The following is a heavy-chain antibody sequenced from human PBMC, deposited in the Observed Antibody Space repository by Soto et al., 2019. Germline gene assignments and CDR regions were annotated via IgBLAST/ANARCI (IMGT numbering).Heavy chain of an antibody. D-gene: IGHD3-10*01. CDR2: INHSGRT. CDR1: GGSFSDYD. CDR3: ARGKGRYYGSGPHYYYGMDV. J-gene: IGHJ6*02. Sequence: SETLSLTCAVYGGSFSDYDWSWIRQAPGKGLEWIGEINHSGRTNYNPSLKSRVTISVDTSKNQVSLNLSPVTAADTAVYYCARGKGRYYGSGPHYYYGMDVWGQGTTVTVSS. V-gene: IGHV4-34*01.